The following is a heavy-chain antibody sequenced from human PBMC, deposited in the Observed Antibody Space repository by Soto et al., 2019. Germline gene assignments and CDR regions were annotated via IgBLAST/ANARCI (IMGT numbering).Heavy chain of an antibody. CDR3: AGGGVSGGEV. J-gene: IGHJ6*02. CDR2: MNPNSGNT. V-gene: IGHV1-8*01. D-gene: IGHD2-15*01. Sequence: QVQLVQSGAEVKKPGASVKVSCKASGYTFTSYDINWVRQATGQGLEWMGWMNPNSGNTGYAQKFQGRVTMTRNTAIRPAYLEPSILSSEDPAMYHCAGGGVSGGEVWGQGTTVPVSS. CDR1: GYTFTSYD.